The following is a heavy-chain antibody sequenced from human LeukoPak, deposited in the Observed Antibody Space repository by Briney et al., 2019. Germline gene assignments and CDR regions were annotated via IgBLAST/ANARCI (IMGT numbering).Heavy chain of an antibody. CDR1: RGSISSHY. Sequence: SSETLSLTCTVSRGSISSHYWSWIRQPPGKGLEWIGSVYNSGNTNYNASLRSRVTILVDTPKNQFSLEMSSVTAADTAVYYCARVVTVPTAVYYYYYLDVWGKGTTVTVSS. V-gene: IGHV4-59*11. CDR3: ARVVTVPTAVYYYYYLDV. CDR2: VYNSGNT. J-gene: IGHJ6*03. D-gene: IGHD1-1*01.